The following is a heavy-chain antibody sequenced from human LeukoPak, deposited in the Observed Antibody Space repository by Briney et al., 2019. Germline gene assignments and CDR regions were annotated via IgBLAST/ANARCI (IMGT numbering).Heavy chain of an antibody. D-gene: IGHD3-10*01. CDR1: GGSISSYY. V-gene: IGHV4-59*01. CDR2: IYYSGST. J-gene: IGHJ4*02. CDR3: ARDRGSDYFDY. Sequence: PSETLSLTCTVSGGSISSYYWSWIRQPPGKGLEWIGYIYYSGSTNYNPSLKSRVTISVDTSKNQFSLKLSSVTAADTAVYYCARDRGSDYFDYRGQGTLVTVSS.